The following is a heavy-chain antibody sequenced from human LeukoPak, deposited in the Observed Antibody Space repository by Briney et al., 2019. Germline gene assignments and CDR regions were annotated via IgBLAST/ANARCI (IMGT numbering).Heavy chain of an antibody. CDR2: MNPNSGNT. CDR3: ARGGGSEEATIGRRYYYYYYMDV. J-gene: IGHJ6*03. CDR1: GYTFTSYD. D-gene: IGHD5-12*01. Sequence: ASVKVSCKASGYTFTSYDINWVRQATGQGLEWMGWMNPNSGNTGYAQKFQGRVTITADESTSTAYMELSSLRSEDTAVYYCARGGGSEEATIGRRYYYYYYMDVWGKGTTVTISS. V-gene: IGHV1-8*03.